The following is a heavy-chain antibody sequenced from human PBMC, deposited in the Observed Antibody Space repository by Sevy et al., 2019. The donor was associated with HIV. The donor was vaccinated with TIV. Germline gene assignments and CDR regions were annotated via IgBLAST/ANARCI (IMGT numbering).Heavy chain of an antibody. CDR1: GYRLSQLS. CDR2: FDPEDDET. V-gene: IGHV1-24*01. CDR3: ARVPTYSYGSRTYFDF. D-gene: IGHD3-10*01. Sequence: ASVKVSCKVSGYRLSQLSMHWVRQAPGKGLEWMGSFDPEDDETIYAQNFQGRVAMTEDTSTDTAYMELSTLRSEDTAVYYCARVPTYSYGSRTYFDFWGQGTLVTVSS. J-gene: IGHJ4*02.